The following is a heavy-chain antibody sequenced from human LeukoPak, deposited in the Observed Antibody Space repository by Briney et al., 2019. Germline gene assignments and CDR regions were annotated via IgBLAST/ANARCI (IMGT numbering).Heavy chain of an antibody. V-gene: IGHV3-66*03. D-gene: IGHD5-24*01. CDR2: IRGSGET. CDR1: RFSARSYY. CDR3: ARDRAATQGWVEFDP. J-gene: IGHJ5*02. Sequence: GRSLRLSCAVSRFSARSYYMSWVRQAPGKGLEWVSLIRGSGETFYADSVKGRFSISRDDSKNTVYLQMNSLRIEDTAVYFCARDRAATQGWVEFDPWGQGTLVTVSS.